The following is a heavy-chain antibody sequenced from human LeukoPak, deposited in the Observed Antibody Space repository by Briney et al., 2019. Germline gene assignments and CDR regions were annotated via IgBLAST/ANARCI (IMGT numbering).Heavy chain of an antibody. V-gene: IGHV1-46*01. CDR2: INPSGGST. J-gene: IGHJ4*02. Sequence: ASVKVSCKTSGYTFTSYYMHWVRQAPGQGLEWMGIINPSGGSTSYAQKFQGRVTMTRDMSTSTVYMELSSLRSEDTAVYYCARGPVEMATMDAGYFDYWGQGTLVTVSS. D-gene: IGHD5-24*01. CDR3: ARGPVEMATMDAGYFDY. CDR1: GYTFTSYY.